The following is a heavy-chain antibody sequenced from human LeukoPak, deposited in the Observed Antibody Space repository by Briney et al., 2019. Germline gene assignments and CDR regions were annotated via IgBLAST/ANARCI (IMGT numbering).Heavy chain of an antibody. Sequence: GGSLRLSCTASGFTFGDYAMSWVRQAPGKGLEWVGFIRSKAYGGTTEYAASVKGRFTISRDDSKSIAYPQMNSLKTEDTAVYYCTRVRPPPDFWSGYNIDYWGQGTLVTVSS. J-gene: IGHJ4*02. V-gene: IGHV3-49*04. CDR1: GFTFGDYA. CDR2: IRSKAYGGTT. CDR3: TRVRPPPDFWSGYNIDY. D-gene: IGHD3-3*01.